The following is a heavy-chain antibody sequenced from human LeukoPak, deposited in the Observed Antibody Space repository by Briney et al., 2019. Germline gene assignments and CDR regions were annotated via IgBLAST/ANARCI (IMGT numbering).Heavy chain of an antibody. J-gene: IGHJ3*02. CDR3: ARPMVRGVAQDAFDI. CDR1: GYSFTNYW. Sequence: GESLKISCKGSGYSFTNYWIGWVRQMPGKGLEWMGIIYPGDSDTRYSPSFQGQVTISADKPISTAYLQWSSLKASDTAMYYCARPMVRGVAQDAFDIWGQGTMVTVSS. D-gene: IGHD3-10*01. V-gene: IGHV5-51*01. CDR2: IYPGDSDT.